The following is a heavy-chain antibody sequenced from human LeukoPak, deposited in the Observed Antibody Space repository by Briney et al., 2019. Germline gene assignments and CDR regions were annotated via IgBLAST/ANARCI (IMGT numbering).Heavy chain of an antibody. CDR3: ARDSVAGYYYYYMDV. J-gene: IGHJ6*03. CDR2: ISSSGNTI. V-gene: IGHV3-11*01. D-gene: IGHD6-19*01. CDR1: GFIFSDYY. Sequence: GGSLRLSCEASGFIFSDYYMSWIRQAPGKGLEWVSYISSSGNTIYYADSVKGRFTISRDNAKDSLNLQMNSLRVEDTAVYYCARDSVAGYYYYYMDVWGKGTTVTVSS.